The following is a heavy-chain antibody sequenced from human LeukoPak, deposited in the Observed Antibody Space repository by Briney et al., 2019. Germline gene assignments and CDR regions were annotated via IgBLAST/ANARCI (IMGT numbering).Heavy chain of an antibody. J-gene: IGHJ6*02. V-gene: IGHV4-61*01. CDR2: VYYSGST. CDR1: GGSVRSDSYY. CDR3: ARGQNLYCSGGSCYSGGYYYYYGMDV. Sequence: MPSETLSLTCTVSGGSVRSDSYYWSWIRQPPGKGLEWIGYVYYSGSTNYNPSLKSRVTISVDTSKNQFSLKLSSVTAADTAVYYCARGQNLYCSGGSCYSGGYYYYYGMDVWGQGTTVTVSS. D-gene: IGHD2-15*01.